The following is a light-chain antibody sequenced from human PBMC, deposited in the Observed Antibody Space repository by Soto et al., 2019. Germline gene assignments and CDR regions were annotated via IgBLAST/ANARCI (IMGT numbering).Light chain of an antibody. J-gene: IGKJ2*01. V-gene: IGKV1-5*01. CDR1: QSISSW. Sequence: DIQMTQSPSTLSASVGDRVTITCRASQSISSWLAWYQQKPVKAPKLLIYDASSLESGVPSRFSGSGSGTEFTRTISSLPPDDFAANYCQQYNSYSYTFGQGTKLEIK. CDR3: QQYNSYSYT. CDR2: DAS.